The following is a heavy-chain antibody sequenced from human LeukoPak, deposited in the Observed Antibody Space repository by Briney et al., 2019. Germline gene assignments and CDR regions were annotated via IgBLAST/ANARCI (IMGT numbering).Heavy chain of an antibody. J-gene: IGHJ3*02. CDR1: GFTFSSYG. CDR3: AMIGRWLQLIDAFDI. V-gene: IGHV3-23*01. Sequence: QAGGSLRLSCAASGFTFSSYGMSWVRQAPGKGLEWVSAISGSGGSTYYADSVKGRFTISRDNSKNTLYLQMNSLRAEDTAVYYCAMIGRWLQLIDAFDIWGQGTMVTVPS. CDR2: ISGSGGST. D-gene: IGHD5-24*01.